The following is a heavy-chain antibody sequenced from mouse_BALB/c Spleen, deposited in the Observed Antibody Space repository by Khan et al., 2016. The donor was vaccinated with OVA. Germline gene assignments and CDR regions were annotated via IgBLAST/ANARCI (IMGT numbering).Heavy chain of an antibody. Sequence: EVQLQQSGPELVKPGASVKMSCKASGYTFTSYVMHWVKQKPGLGLEWIGYIYPFNDDTKYNEKFKGKATLTSDKSSSTAYMELSSLTSEDSAVYCCAPVGTSYVSFAYWGQGTLVTVSA. V-gene: IGHV1S136*01. J-gene: IGHJ3*01. CDR3: APVGTSYVSFAY. D-gene: IGHD1-1*01. CDR2: IYPFNDDT. CDR1: GYTFTSYV.